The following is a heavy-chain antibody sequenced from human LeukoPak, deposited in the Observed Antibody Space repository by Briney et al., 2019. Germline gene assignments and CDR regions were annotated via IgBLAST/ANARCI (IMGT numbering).Heavy chain of an antibody. CDR3: SRGLGQPVDY. D-gene: IGHD6-6*01. CDR1: GFTSSNDW. J-gene: IGHJ4*02. Sequence: HPGGSLRLSCVASGFTSSNDWMHWVRQAPGKGLVWVSRLYSEGGRTYYADPVKGRFTISRDNAKNTLYLQMNSLRVEDTAVYYCSRGLGQPVDYWGQGTLVTVSS. CDR2: LYSEGGRT. V-gene: IGHV3-74*01.